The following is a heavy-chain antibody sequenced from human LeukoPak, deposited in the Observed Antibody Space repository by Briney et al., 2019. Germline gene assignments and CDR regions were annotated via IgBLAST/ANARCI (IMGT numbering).Heavy chain of an antibody. J-gene: IGHJ3*02. V-gene: IGHV4-34*01. CDR2: INHSGST. CDR3: ARDPVLITMVRGADAFDI. CDR1: GGSFSGYY. D-gene: IGHD3-10*01. Sequence: SETLSLTCAVYGGSFSGYYWSWIRQPPGKGLEWIGEINHSGSTNYNPSLKSRVTISVDTSKNQFSLKLSSVTAADTAVYYCARDPVLITMVRGADAFDIWGQGTMVTVSS.